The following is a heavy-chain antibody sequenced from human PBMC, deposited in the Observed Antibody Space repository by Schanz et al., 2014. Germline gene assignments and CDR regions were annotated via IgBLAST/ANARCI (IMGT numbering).Heavy chain of an antibody. Sequence: EVQLVESGGGLVQPGGSLRLSCAASGFTFSVYWMHWVRQPPGKGLVSVSRISGDGTTTSYADSVKGRFIISRDNAKNSLYLQLNSLRADDTAFYFCAKVRGDQRGAFDSWGQGTLVTVSS. D-gene: IGHD4-17*01. CDR3: AKVRGDQRGAFDS. CDR1: GFTFSVYW. J-gene: IGHJ4*02. CDR2: ISGDGTTT. V-gene: IGHV3-74*01.